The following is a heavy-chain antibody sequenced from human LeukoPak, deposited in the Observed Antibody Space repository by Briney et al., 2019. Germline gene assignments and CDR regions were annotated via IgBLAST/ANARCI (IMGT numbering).Heavy chain of an antibody. CDR2: ISSSGSTI. D-gene: IGHD6-13*01. Sequence: GGSLRLSCAASGFTFSSYEMNWVRQAPGKGLEWVSYISSSGSTIYYADSVKGRFTISRDNAKNSLYLQMNSLRAEDTAVYYCAREPGIAAAGTAFDIWGQGTMVTVSS. CDR1: GFTFSSYE. J-gene: IGHJ3*02. V-gene: IGHV3-48*03. CDR3: AREPGIAAAGTAFDI.